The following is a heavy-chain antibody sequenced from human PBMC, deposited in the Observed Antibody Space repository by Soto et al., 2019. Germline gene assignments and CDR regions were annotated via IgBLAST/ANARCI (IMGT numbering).Heavy chain of an antibody. CDR1: GFTVSSNY. CDR3: ARSSNSIAAAITGFDY. V-gene: IGHV3-53*01. Sequence: GGSLRLSCAASGFTVSSNYMSWVRQATGKGLEWVTAIYSGRSTYYADSVTRRFTISRDNSKNTLYLQMNSLRAADTAVYYCARSSNSIAAAITGFDYWDQGTLVTVSS. J-gene: IGHJ4*02. CDR2: IYSGRST. D-gene: IGHD6-13*01.